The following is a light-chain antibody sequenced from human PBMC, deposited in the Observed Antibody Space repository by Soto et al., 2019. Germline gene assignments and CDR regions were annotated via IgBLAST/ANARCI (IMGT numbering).Light chain of an antibody. CDR2: GAS. CDR3: QHYRTS. V-gene: IGKV3-20*01. CDR1: QCVSSSY. J-gene: IGKJ4*01. Sequence: EIVLTQSPGTLSLSPGERATLSYRASQCVSSSYLAWYQQKPGQPPRLLIYGASSRATGIPDRFSGSGSGTDFTLTITRLEPEDFAVYYCQHYRTSFGGGTKVEIK.